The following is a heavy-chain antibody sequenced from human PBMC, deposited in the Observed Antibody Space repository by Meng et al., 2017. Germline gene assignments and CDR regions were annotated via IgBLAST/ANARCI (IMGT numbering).Heavy chain of an antibody. V-gene: IGHV6-1*01. CDR2: TYYRSKWYN. J-gene: IGHJ4*02. Sequence: QSGPGRVEPSQTPPHTVAISGDSVPSNSAAWNWIRQAPSGSLEWLGRTYYRSKWYNEYTVSVKSRITINPDTSKNQFSLQLNSVTPEDTAVYYCARAYCSGGSCEFDYWGQGTLVTVSS. D-gene: IGHD2-15*01. CDR3: ARAYCSGGSCEFDY. CDR1: GDSVPSNSAA.